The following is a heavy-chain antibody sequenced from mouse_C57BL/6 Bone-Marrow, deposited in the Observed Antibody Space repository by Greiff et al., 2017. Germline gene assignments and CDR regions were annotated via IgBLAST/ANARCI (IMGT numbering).Heavy chain of an antibody. V-gene: IGHV1-26*01. J-gene: IGHJ4*01. D-gene: IGHD2-4*01. CDR1: GYTFTDYY. CDR3: ARQYDYESPYYAMDY. CDR2: INPNNGGT. Sequence: EVQLQQSGPELVKPGASVKISCKASGYTFTDYYMNWVKQSHGKSLEWIGDINPNNGGTSYNQKFKGKATLTVDKSSSTAYMELRSLTSEDSAVYYCARQYDYESPYYAMDYWGQGTSVTVSS.